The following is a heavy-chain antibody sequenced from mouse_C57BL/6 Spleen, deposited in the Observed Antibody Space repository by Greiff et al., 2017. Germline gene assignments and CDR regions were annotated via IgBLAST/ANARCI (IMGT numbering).Heavy chain of an antibody. CDR1: GFNIKDYY. CDR2: IDPEDGDT. D-gene: IGHD2-4*01. V-gene: IGHV14-1*01. CDR3: TTWGLRGDFDY. Sequence: VHVKQSGAELVRPGASVKLSCTASGFNIKDYYMHWVKQRPEQGLEWIGRIDPEDGDTEYAPKFQGKATMTADTSPNTAYLQLSSLTSEDTAVYYCTTWGLRGDFDYWGQGTTLTVSS. J-gene: IGHJ2*01.